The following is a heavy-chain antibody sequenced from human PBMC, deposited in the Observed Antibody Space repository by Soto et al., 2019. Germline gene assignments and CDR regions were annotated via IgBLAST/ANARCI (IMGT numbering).Heavy chain of an antibody. J-gene: IGHJ4*02. V-gene: IGHV1-18*01. CDR2: IAPFNGKT. CDR3: AREGGSSTYYPLELNF. Sequence: ASVKVSCKTSGSIFNHSGINWVRQAPGQGLEWVGWIAPFNGKTSSLQRLQDRISLTIDTSASTAYLEVRSLTSDITGVYFCAREGGSSTYYPLELNFWGQGTRVTVSS. CDR1: GSIFNHSG. D-gene: IGHD6-13*01.